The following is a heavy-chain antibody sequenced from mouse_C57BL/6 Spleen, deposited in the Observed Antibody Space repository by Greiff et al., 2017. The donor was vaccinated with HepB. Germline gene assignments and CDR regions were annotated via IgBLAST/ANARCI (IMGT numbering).Heavy chain of an antibody. CDR2: ISYDGSN. D-gene: IGHD1-1*01. Sequence: EVKVEESGPGLVKPSQSLSLTCSVTGYSITSGYYWNWIRQFPGNKLEWMGYISYDGSNNYNPSLKNRISITRDTSKNQFFLKLNSVTTEDTATYYCARDGYYGSIYWYFDVWGTGTTVTVSS. CDR3: ARDGYYGSIYWYFDV. CDR1: GYSITSGYY. V-gene: IGHV3-6*01. J-gene: IGHJ1*03.